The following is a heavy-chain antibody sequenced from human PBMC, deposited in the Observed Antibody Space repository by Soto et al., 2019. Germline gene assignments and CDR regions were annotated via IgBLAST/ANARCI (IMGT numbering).Heavy chain of an antibody. CDR2: INPADSDT. CDR3: ARRGNSGWPHFDY. Sequence: GESLKISCKGSGYSFTNYWIGWVRQMPGKGLEWMGIINPADSDTRYSPSFQGQVTVSVDKSISTAYLQRGSLKASDTAMYYCARRGNSGWPHFDYWGQGTLVTVSS. CDR1: GYSFTNYW. D-gene: IGHD6-19*01. V-gene: IGHV5-51*01. J-gene: IGHJ4*02.